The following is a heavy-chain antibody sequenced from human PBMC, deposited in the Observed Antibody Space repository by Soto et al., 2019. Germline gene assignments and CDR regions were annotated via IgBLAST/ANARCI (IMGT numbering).Heavy chain of an antibody. J-gene: IGHJ4*02. V-gene: IGHV4-4*02. D-gene: IGHD2-15*01. CDR2: IYHSGST. CDR3: ARRGGGVVLAATTPFDY. Sequence: QVPLQESGPRLVRPSGTLSLTCTVSSGSISTANWWSWVRQPPGRGPEWIGEIYHSGSTNYNLSLKSRVTLSVDKSKNQFSLSLTSVTAADTAIYYCARRGGGVVLAATTPFDYWGQGTLVTVSS. CDR1: SGSISTANW.